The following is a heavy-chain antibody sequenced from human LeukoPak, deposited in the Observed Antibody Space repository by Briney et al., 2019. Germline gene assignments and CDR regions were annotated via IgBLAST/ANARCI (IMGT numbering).Heavy chain of an antibody. Sequence: PSETLSLTCAVYGGSFSGYYWSWIRQPPGKGLEWIGEINHSGSTNYNPSLKSRVTISVDTSKNQFSLKLSSVTAADTAVYYCARWGETYNWNRKVFDPWGQGTLVTVSS. CDR3: ARWGETYNWNRKVFDP. V-gene: IGHV4-34*01. D-gene: IGHD1/OR15-1a*01. J-gene: IGHJ5*02. CDR2: INHSGST. CDR1: GGSFSGYY.